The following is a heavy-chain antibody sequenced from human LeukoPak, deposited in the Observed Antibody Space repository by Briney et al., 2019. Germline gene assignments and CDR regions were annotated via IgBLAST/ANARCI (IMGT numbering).Heavy chain of an antibody. CDR2: ISASGGGT. J-gene: IGHJ4*02. V-gene: IGHV3-23*01. Sequence: PGGSLRLSCATSGFTFSGYAMTWVRQAPGKGLEWVSAISASGGGTNYADSVKGRFTISRDNSKNTLFLQMNRLRADDTAVYYCAKDYKAGYWGQGTLVTVSS. D-gene: IGHD1-1*01. CDR1: GFTFSGYA. CDR3: AKDYKAGY.